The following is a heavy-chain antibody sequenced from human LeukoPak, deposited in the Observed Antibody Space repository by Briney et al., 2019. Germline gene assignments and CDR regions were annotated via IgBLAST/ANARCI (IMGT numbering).Heavy chain of an antibody. CDR2: IYYGGHA. D-gene: IGHD2-21*02. J-gene: IGHJ4*02. CDR1: RGSIRSYY. Sequence: PSETLSLTCTVSRGSIRSYYWSWIRQAPGTGLEWIGYIYYGGHAAYNPSLKSRLSISLYTSKSQFSLNLNSVTTADTAVYYCAGSNGLVTTILPDYWGQGTLVTVSS. V-gene: IGHV4-59*01. CDR3: AGSNGLVTTILPDY.